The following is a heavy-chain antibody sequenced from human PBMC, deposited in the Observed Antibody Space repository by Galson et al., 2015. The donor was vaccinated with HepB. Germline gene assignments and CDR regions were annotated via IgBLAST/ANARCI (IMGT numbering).Heavy chain of an antibody. CDR3: ASSLVLPAGIEYYYYGMDV. J-gene: IGHJ6*02. Sequence: SVKVSCKASGYTFSSYSITWVRQAPGQGLEWMGWISPYNRYTNYTQKLQGRVTMTTDTSTSTAFMELRSLRSDDTAVYYCASSLVLPAGIEYYYYGMDVWGQGTTVTVSS. CDR1: GYTFSSYS. CDR2: ISPYNRYT. D-gene: IGHD2-2*01. V-gene: IGHV1-18*01.